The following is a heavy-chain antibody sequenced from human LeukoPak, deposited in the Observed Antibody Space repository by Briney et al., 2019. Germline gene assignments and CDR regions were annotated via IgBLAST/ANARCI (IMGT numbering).Heavy chain of an antibody. V-gene: IGHV3-21*01. CDR3: ARDGLGESFPFDY. D-gene: IGHD3-10*01. Sequence: GGSLRLSCAASGFTFSSYSMNWVRQAPGKGLEWVSSISSSSSYIYYADSVKGRFTISRDNAKNSLYLQMNSLRAEDTAVYYCARDGLGESFPFDYWGQGTLVTVSS. J-gene: IGHJ4*02. CDR2: ISSSSSYI. CDR1: GFTFSSYS.